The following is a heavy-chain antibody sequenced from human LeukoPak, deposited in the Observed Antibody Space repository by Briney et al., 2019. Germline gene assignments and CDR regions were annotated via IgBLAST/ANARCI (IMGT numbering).Heavy chain of an antibody. V-gene: IGHV4-34*01. Sequence: PSETLSLTCAVYGGSFSGYYWSRIRQPPGKGLEWIGEINHSGSTNYNPSLKSRVTISVDTSKNQFSLKLSSVTAADTAVYYCARGRVVVVAAGIFDPWGQGTLVTVSS. CDR3: ARGRVVVVAAGIFDP. J-gene: IGHJ5*02. CDR1: GGSFSGYY. D-gene: IGHD2-15*01. CDR2: INHSGST.